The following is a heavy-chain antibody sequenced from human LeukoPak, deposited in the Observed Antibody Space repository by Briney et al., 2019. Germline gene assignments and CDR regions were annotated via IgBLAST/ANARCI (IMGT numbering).Heavy chain of an antibody. V-gene: IGHV1-69*13. CDR3: ARGLGVVVPAASPYWYFDL. Sequence: GASVKVSCKASGYTFTGYYMHWVRQAPGQGLEWMGGIIPIFGTANYAQKFQGRVTITADESTSTAYMELSSLRSEDTAVYYCARGLGVVVPAASPYWYFDLWGRGTLVTVSS. D-gene: IGHD2-2*01. CDR1: GYTFTGYY. J-gene: IGHJ2*01. CDR2: IIPIFGTA.